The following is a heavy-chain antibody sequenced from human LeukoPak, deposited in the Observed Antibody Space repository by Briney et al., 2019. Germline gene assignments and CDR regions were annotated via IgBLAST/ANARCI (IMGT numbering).Heavy chain of an antibody. CDR1: GFTFSSYG. Sequence: PGGTLRLSCAASGFTFSSYGMSWVRQAPGKGLEWVSAISGSGGSTYYADSVKGRFTISRDNSKNTLYLQMNSLRAEDTAVYYCARGGDSSGWYVLEVYFDYWGQGTLVTVSS. J-gene: IGHJ4*02. D-gene: IGHD6-19*01. V-gene: IGHV3-23*01. CDR3: ARGGDSSGWYVLEVYFDY. CDR2: ISGSGGST.